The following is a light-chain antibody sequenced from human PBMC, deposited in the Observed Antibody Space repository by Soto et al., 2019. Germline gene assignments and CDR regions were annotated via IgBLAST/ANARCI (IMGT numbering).Light chain of an antibody. J-gene: IGKJ4*02. CDR3: QHYTLSSGP. V-gene: IGKV1-5*01. CDR2: DAS. Sequence: IHMTQSPSTVSASVGDSVTISCRANQDIVTYLAWYQQKPGRAPKLLIFDASTLQSGVSPRFRGSGSGSEFSLTISNLQPDDAGVYFCQHYTLSSGPFGGGTRVET. CDR1: QDIVTY.